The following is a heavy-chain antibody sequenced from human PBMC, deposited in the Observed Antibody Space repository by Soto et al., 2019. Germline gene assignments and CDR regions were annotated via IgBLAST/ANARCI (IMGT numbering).Heavy chain of an antibody. CDR2: IKFDGSEK. CDR1: GFTFSWYW. J-gene: IGHJ4*02. CDR3: AIDSRYNTVETARKHYLDY. V-gene: IGHV3-7*01. Sequence: VQLVESGGGLVQPGGSLKMYCEASGFTFSWYWMSWGRQAPGKGREWGANIKFDGSEKHYVDSVKGRLTISRDNAKKSLYLQMNSLRAEDTAVYYCAIDSRYNTVETARKHYLDYWGLGTLVTVSS. D-gene: IGHD2-15*01.